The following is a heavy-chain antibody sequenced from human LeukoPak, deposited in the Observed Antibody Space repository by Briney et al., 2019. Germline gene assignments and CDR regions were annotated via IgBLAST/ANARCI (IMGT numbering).Heavy chain of an antibody. D-gene: IGHD4-11*01. CDR2: ISSSSSYI. J-gene: IGHJ5*02. CDR1: GFTFSNYA. V-gene: IGHV3-21*04. CDR3: ARDWLGVTTKVGNWFDP. Sequence: GGSLRLSCAASGFTFSNYAMNWVRQAPGKGLEWVASISSSSSYIYYADSVKGRFTISRDNAKNSLYLQMNSLRSEDTAVYYCARDWLGVTTKVGNWFDPWGQGTLVTVSS.